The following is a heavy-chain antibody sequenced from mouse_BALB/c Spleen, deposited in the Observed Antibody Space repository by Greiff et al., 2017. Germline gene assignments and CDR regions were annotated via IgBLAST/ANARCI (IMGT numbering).Heavy chain of an antibody. V-gene: IGHV1-31*01. J-gene: IGHJ2*01. CDR2: INPYNGAT. CDR1: GYSFTGYY. CDR3: ARREESTMITGNFDY. Sequence: VQLQQSGPELVKPGASVKISCKASGYSFTGYYMHWVKQSHVKSLEWIGRINPYNGATSYNQNFKDKASLTVDKSSSTAYMELHSLTSEDSAVYYCARREESTMITGNFDYWGQGTTLTVSS. D-gene: IGHD2-4*01.